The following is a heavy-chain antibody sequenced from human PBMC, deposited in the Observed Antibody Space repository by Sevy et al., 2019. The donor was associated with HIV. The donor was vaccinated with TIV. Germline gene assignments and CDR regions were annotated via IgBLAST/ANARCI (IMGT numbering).Heavy chain of an antibody. CDR2: IKSKTDGGTT. CDR1: GFTFSNAW. D-gene: IGHD3-22*01. CDR3: TTEITMIVVVIKGNY. V-gene: IGHV3-15*01. Sequence: GGSLRLSCAASGFTFSNAWMSWVRQAPGKGLEWVGRIKSKTDGGTTDYAAPVKGRFTISRDDSKSTLYLQMNSLKIEDTAVYYCTTEITMIVVVIKGNYWGQGTLVTVSS. J-gene: IGHJ4*02.